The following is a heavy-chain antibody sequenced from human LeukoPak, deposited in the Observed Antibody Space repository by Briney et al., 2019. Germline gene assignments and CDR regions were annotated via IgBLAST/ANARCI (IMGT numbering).Heavy chain of an antibody. Sequence: ASETLSLTCTVSGDSISSRSYYWGWIRQSPGKGLEWLGSMYNTGITYYNPSLKSRVTISVDTSKNQFSLKLSSVTAADTAVYYCARDFRTTVILVAFDIWGQGTMVTVSS. J-gene: IGHJ3*02. CDR3: ARDFRTTVILVAFDI. D-gene: IGHD4-17*01. V-gene: IGHV4-39*07. CDR2: MYNTGIT. CDR1: GDSISSRSYY.